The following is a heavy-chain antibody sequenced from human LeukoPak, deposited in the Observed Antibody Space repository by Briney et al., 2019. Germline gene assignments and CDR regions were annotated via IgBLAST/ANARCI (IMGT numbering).Heavy chain of an antibody. V-gene: IGHV1-18*01. CDR3: ARDEDKTYSYDILTGYYREARFDP. J-gene: IGHJ5*02. CDR2: ISAYNGNT. CDR1: GYTFTSYG. D-gene: IGHD3-9*01. Sequence: ASVKVSCKASGYTFTSYGISWVRQAPGQGLEWMGWISAYNGNTNYAQKLQGRVTMTTDTSTSTAYMELRSLRSDDTAVYYCARDEDKTYSYDILTGYYREARFDPWGQGTLVTVSS.